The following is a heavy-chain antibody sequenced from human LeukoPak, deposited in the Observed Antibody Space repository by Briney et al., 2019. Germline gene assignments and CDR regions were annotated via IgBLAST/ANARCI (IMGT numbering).Heavy chain of an antibody. D-gene: IGHD4-23*01. J-gene: IGHJ4*02. Sequence: GGSLRLSCEVSGFTFSDHYMSWLRQAPGKRLEWGSYISSGSTYTNYADSVEGRFTISRDNAKNSLYLQMNSLRAEDTAVYYCARGDYGGDYFDYWGQGTLVTVSS. CDR3: ARGDYGGDYFDY. CDR2: ISSGSTYT. V-gene: IGHV3-11*05. CDR1: GFTFSDHY.